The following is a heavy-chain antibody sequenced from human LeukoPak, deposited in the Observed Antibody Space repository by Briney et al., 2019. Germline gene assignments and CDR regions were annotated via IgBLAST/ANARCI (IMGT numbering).Heavy chain of an antibody. J-gene: IGHJ5*02. CDR1: GGSISTSSYY. CDR3: ARGGYYGSGNDFRFDP. V-gene: IGHV4-39*07. CDR2: IFYSGST. Sequence: PSETLSLTCTVSGGSISTSSYYWGWVRQPPGKGLEWIGNIFYSGSTYYSPSLKSRVTISLDTSRNQFSLKLNSVTAADTAVYYCARGGYYGSGNDFRFDPWGQGTLVTVSS. D-gene: IGHD3-10*01.